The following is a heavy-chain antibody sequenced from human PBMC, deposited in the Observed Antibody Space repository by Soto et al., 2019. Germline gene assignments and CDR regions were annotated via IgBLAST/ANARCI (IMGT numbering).Heavy chain of an antibody. Sequence: GESLKISCKGSGYSFTSYWISWVRQMPGKGLEWMGRIDPSDSYTNYSPSFQGHVTISADKSISTAYLQWSSLKASDTAMYYCARHLGVYQRYYYYYGMDVWGQGTTVTVSS. V-gene: IGHV5-10-1*01. D-gene: IGHD6-25*01. CDR2: IDPSDSYT. J-gene: IGHJ6*02. CDR1: GYSFTSYW. CDR3: ARHLGVYQRYYYYYGMDV.